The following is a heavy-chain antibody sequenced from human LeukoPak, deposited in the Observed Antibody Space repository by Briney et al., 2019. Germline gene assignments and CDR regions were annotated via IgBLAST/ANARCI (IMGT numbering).Heavy chain of an antibody. Sequence: PSETLSLTCAVYGGSLSGYYWSWIRQPPGKGLEWIGEINHSGSTNYNPSLKSRVTISVDTSKNQFSLKLSSVTAADTAVYYCARYGSGNYFDYWGQGTLVTVSS. J-gene: IGHJ4*02. CDR1: GGSLSGYY. CDR2: INHSGST. D-gene: IGHD3-10*01. CDR3: ARYGSGNYFDY. V-gene: IGHV4-34*01.